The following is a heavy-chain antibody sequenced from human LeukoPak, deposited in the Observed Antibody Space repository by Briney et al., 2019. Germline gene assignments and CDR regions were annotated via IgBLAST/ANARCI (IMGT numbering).Heavy chain of an antibody. CDR3: ARHLNYYLDY. CDR2: ISFDGSNI. CDR1: GYSFSNYG. Sequence: GGSLRLSCTASGYSFSNYGMHWVRQAPGKGLEWVADISFDGSNIYYAGSVKGRFTISRDNSKNTLYLQMNSLRAEDTAVYYCARHLNYYLDYWGQGTLVTVSS. V-gene: IGHV3-30*03. J-gene: IGHJ4*02. D-gene: IGHD3-10*01.